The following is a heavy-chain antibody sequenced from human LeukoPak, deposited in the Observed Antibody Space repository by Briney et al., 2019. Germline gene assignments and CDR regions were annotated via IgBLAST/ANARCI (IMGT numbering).Heavy chain of an antibody. CDR1: GFTFSSSA. CDR2: ISYDGSNK. D-gene: IGHD2-2*01. V-gene: IGHV3-30-3*01. J-gene: IGHJ5*02. Sequence: GGSLRLSCAASGFTFSSSAMHWVRQAPDKGLEWVAVISYDGSNKYYADSVKGRFTISRDNSKNTLYLQMNSLRADDTAVYYCARGRNCSSTSCYWFDPWGQGTLVTVSS. CDR3: ARGRNCSSTSCYWFDP.